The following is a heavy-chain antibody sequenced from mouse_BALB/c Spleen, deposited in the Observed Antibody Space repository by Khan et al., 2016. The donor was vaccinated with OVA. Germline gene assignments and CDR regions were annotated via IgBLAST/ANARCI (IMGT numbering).Heavy chain of an antibody. CDR2: IWGDGNT. CDR3: VKQNHGTLYAVDY. J-gene: IGHJ4*01. V-gene: IGHV2-3*01. CDR1: GFSLTSYG. D-gene: IGHD2-1*01. Sequence: QVQLKESGPGLVALSQSLSITCTVSGFSLTSYGVSWVRQPPGKGLEWLGVIWGDGNTNYHSTLISRLSISKDDSKSQVFFKLNRLQTDDTATYYCVKQNHGTLYAVDYWGQGTSVTVSS.